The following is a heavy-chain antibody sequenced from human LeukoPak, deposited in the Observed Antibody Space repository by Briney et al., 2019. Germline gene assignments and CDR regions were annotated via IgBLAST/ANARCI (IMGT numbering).Heavy chain of an antibody. V-gene: IGHV4-31*03. CDR1: GGSLSSGGYY. J-gene: IGHJ2*01. CDR3: ARVQGDSSGYYPYWYFDL. CDR2: IYYSGST. Sequence: SETLSLTCTVSGGSLSSGGYYWSWIRQHPGKGLEWIGYIYYSGSTYYNPSLKSRVTISVDTSKNQFSLKLSSVTAADTAVYYCARVQGDSSGYYPYWYFDLWGRGTLVTVSS. D-gene: IGHD3-22*01.